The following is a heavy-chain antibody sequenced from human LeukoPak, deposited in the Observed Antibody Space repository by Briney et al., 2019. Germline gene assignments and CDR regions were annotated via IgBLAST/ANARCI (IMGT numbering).Heavy chain of an antibody. J-gene: IGHJ6*02. CDR3: ARAGGYYDSSSYYSIKLDSMDV. V-gene: IGHV4-38-2*02. D-gene: IGHD3-22*01. Sequence: PSETLSLTCTVSGYLISSGYYWSWIRQSPGMGLEWIGSIYHSGSTYYNPSLKSRVTISVDTSKNQFSLKLCSVTAADTAVYYCARAGGYYDSSSYYSIKLDSMDVWGQGTTVTVSS. CDR1: GYLISSGYY. CDR2: IYHSGST.